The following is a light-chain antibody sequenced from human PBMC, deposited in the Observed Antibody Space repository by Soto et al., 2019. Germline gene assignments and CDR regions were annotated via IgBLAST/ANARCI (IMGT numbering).Light chain of an antibody. J-gene: IGKJ1*01. Sequence: EIVMTQSPATLSVSPGERATLSCRASQSVGSHLPWYQQKPGQAPRLLVSGASTRATGIAARFNGGESDTELTLTISSLLSEDFAVYNCQQYNDCPRTLGQGTKVDLK. CDR2: GAS. CDR3: QQYNDCPRT. CDR1: QSVGSH. V-gene: IGKV3-15*01.